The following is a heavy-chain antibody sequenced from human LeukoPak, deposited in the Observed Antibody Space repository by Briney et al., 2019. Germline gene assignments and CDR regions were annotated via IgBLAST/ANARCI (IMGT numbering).Heavy chain of an antibody. CDR1: GFTLSSYW. CDR2: IKQDGSEK. Sequence: GGSLRLSCAASGFTLSSYWMSWVRQAPGKGLEWVANIKQDGSEKYYVDSVKGRFTISRDNAKNSLYLQMNSLRAEDTAVYYCARHIVVVVAATGWFDPWGQGTLVTVSS. D-gene: IGHD2-15*01. J-gene: IGHJ5*02. V-gene: IGHV3-7*01. CDR3: ARHIVVVVAATGWFDP.